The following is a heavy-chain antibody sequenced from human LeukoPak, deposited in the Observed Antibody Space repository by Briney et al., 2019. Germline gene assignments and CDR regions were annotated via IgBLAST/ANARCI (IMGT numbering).Heavy chain of an antibody. Sequence: SETLSLTCTVSGGSISSYYWSWIRQPAGKGLEWIGRIYTSGSTNYNPSLKSRVTMSVDTSKNQFSLKLSSVTAADTAVYCCAREALLWFGELFPYDAFDIWGQGTMVTVSS. CDR1: GGSISSYY. D-gene: IGHD3-10*01. CDR3: AREALLWFGELFPYDAFDI. V-gene: IGHV4-4*07. CDR2: IYTSGST. J-gene: IGHJ3*02.